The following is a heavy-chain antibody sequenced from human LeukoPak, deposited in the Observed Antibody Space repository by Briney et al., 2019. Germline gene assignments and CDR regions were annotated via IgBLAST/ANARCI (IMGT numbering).Heavy chain of an antibody. CDR1: GGSFSGYY. D-gene: IGHD3-10*01. CDR3: ARGLGITMVRGAYLA. V-gene: IGHV4-34*01. J-gene: IGHJ5*02. Sequence: SETLSLTCAVYGGSFSGYYWSWIRQPPGKGLEWIGEINHSGSTNYNPSLKSRVTISVDTSKNQFSLKLSSVTAADTAVYYCARGLGITMVRGAYLAWGQGTLVTVSS. CDR2: INHSGST.